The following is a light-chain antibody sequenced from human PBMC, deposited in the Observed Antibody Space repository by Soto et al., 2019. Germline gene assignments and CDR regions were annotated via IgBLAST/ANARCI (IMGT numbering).Light chain of an antibody. CDR3: QQYGGSPRT. Sequence: EIVLTQSPATLSLSPGRRATLSCRASQSLTTTYLAWYQQKPGQAPRLVIYDASSRATGIPDRFSGSGSGPDFTLTINRLEPEEFAVYYCQQYGGSPRTFGQGTKVEV. CDR1: QSLTTTY. V-gene: IGKV3-20*01. J-gene: IGKJ1*01. CDR2: DAS.